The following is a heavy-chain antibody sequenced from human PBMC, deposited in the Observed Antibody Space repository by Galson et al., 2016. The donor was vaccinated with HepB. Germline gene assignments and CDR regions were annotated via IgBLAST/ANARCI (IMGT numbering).Heavy chain of an antibody. CDR3: ARGVFPFGSGRFHLDY. J-gene: IGHJ4*02. CDR2: IYSTGST. D-gene: IGHD3-10*01. CDR1: GGSVTSGGYY. V-gene: IGHV4-61*08. Sequence: SETLSLTCTVSGGSVTSGGYYWSWIRRPPGKGLEWIGYIYSTGSTEYNPSFKSRATMSVHTSKNQFSLNLSSATGADTAVYYCARGVFPFGSGRFHLDYWGQGSLVTVSS.